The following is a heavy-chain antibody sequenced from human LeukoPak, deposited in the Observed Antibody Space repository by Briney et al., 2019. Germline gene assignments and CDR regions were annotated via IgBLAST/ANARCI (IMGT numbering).Heavy chain of an antibody. Sequence: SETLSLTCTVSGGSISSSSYYWGWIRQPPGKGLEWIGSIYYSGSTYYNPSLTSRVTISVDTSKNQFSLKLSSVTAADTAVYYCARQTFGALYFDSWGQGALVIVSS. CDR2: IYYSGST. J-gene: IGHJ4*02. CDR1: GGSISSSSYY. CDR3: ARQTFGALYFDS. V-gene: IGHV4-39*07. D-gene: IGHD3-10*01.